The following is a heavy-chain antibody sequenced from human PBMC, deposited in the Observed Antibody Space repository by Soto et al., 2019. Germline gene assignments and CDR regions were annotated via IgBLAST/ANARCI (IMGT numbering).Heavy chain of an antibody. CDR2: IIPVFGRL. Sequence: SVKVSCKDSGGSFSSFGISWVRQAPGQGLEWMGGIIPVFGRLNYAQRFRGRLTITADESTNTVDLELIDVRYEDTAVYYCAREGSGYNLWGQGTQVTVSS. CDR1: GGSFSSFG. D-gene: IGHD5-12*01. V-gene: IGHV1-69*13. CDR3: AREGSGYNL. J-gene: IGHJ4*02.